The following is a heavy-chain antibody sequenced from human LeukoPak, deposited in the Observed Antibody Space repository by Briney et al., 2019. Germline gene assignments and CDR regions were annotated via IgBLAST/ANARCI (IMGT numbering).Heavy chain of an antibody. CDR1: GFTFSSYS. V-gene: IGHV3-21*01. D-gene: IGHD4-4*01. CDR3: ARASYSNYAIYYFDY. CDR2: ITGSGGAT. J-gene: IGHJ4*02. Sequence: GGSLRLSCAASGFTFSSYSMNWVRQAPGKGLEWVSAITGSGGATYYADSVKGRFTISRDNAKNSLYLQMNSLRAEDTAVYYCARASYSNYAIYYFDYWGQGTLVTVSS.